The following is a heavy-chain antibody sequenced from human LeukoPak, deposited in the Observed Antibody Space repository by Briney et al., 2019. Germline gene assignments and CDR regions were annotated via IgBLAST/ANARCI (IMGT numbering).Heavy chain of an antibody. CDR2: IKNKSDDGTT. CDR1: GFTFGNAW. J-gene: IGHJ5*02. D-gene: IGHD2-2*01. CDR3: TTDGVVFT. V-gene: IGHV3-15*01. Sequence: GGSLRLSCAAFGFTFGNAWMSWVRQAPGKGLEWVGRIKNKSDDGTTDYAAPVKGRFTISRDDSKNMLFLQMNSLKTEDTAVYYCTTDGVVFTWGQGTLVTVSS.